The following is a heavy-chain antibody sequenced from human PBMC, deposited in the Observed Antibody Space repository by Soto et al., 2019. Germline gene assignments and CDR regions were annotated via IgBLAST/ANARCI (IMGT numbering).Heavy chain of an antibody. V-gene: IGHV4-31*03. CDR1: GGSISSGGYY. CDR2: IYYSGST. D-gene: IGHD5-12*01. CDR3: ARAMEYSGYDWEYFDY. Sequence: SETLSLTCTVSGGSISSGGYYWSWIRQHPGKGLEWIGYIYYSGSTYYNPSLKSRVTISVDTSKNQFSLKLSSVTAADTAVYYCARAMEYSGYDWEYFDYWGQGTLVTVSS. J-gene: IGHJ4*02.